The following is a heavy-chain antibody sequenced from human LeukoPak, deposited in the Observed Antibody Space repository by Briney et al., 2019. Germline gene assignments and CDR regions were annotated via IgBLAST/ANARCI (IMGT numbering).Heavy chain of an antibody. J-gene: IGHJ4*02. CDR2: IYPSDSDT. Sequence: GESLKISCQGSDYSFATYWIAWLRQMPGKGLEWMGIIYPSDSDTRYSPSFQGQVTISADKSIKTAYLQWSSLKASDTANCARPLQGIVGATGFDYWGQGTLVTVSS. V-gene: IGHV5-51*01. CDR1: DYSFATYW. D-gene: IGHD1-26*01. CDR3: ARPLQGIVGATGFDY.